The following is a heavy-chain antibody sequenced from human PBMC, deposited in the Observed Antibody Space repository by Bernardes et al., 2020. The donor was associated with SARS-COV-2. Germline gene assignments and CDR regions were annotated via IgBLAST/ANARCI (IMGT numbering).Heavy chain of an antibody. Sequence: GESLKISCEGSGYNFTNYWIAWVCQMPGKGLEWMGIIYPGDSDTTYSPSFRGQVTISADKSINTAYVQWSSLTASDTAFYYCARVLTGYNYAYDLWGQGTLVTVSS. CDR2: IYPGDSDT. J-gene: IGHJ5*02. V-gene: IGHV5-51*01. CDR1: GYNFTNYW. CDR3: ARVLTGYNYAYDL. D-gene: IGHD3-16*01.